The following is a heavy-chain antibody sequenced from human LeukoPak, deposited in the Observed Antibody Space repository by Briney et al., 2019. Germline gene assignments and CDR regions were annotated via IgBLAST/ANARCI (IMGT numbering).Heavy chain of an antibody. CDR2: IKQDGSEK. CDR1: GFTFSSYW. J-gene: IGHJ4*02. Sequence: PGGSLRLSCAASGFTFSSYWMSWIRQAPGKGLEGVANIKQDGSEKYYVDSVKGRFTISRDNAKNSLYLQMNSLRAEDTAVYYCARVGASWFGELSDWGQGTLVTVSS. CDR3: ARVGASWFGELSD. V-gene: IGHV3-7*01. D-gene: IGHD3-10*01.